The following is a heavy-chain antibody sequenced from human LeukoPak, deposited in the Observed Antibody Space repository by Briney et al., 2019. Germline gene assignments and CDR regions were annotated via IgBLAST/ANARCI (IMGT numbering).Heavy chain of an antibody. CDR2: VYYTGST. Sequence: SETLSLTCTVSGGSISGYYLSWIRQPPGKGLEWIGYVYYTGSTNYNPSLKSRVTISVDTSKNQLSLKLTSVTAADTAVYYCARGLDTAMAYNDCWGQGTLVTVSS. J-gene: IGHJ4*02. CDR1: GGSISGYY. V-gene: IGHV4-59*01. D-gene: IGHD5-18*01. CDR3: ARGLDTAMAYNDC.